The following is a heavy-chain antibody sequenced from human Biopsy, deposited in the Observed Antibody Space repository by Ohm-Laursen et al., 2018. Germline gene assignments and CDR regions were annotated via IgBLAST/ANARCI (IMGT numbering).Heavy chain of an antibody. J-gene: IGHJ2*01. CDR1: GDSLSSGPDN. D-gene: IGHD3-22*01. Sequence: GTLSLTWTVSGDSLSSGPDNWSWIRQPPGQGLEYIGFIYSGGNTDYNPSLQSRVTISVDTSKNHFSLRLRSVTPADTAIYYCARDRGYYSDRTVPGYFDLWGRGTLVTVSS. CDR3: ARDRGYYSDRTVPGYFDL. V-gene: IGHV4-61*03. CDR2: IYSGGNT.